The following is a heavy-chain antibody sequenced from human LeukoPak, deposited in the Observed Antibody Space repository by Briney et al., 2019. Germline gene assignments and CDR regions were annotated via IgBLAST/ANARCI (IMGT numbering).Heavy chain of an antibody. CDR3: ARVTGGYDLIYYYYGMDV. J-gene: IGHJ6*02. D-gene: IGHD5-12*01. CDR1: GFTFSSYS. Sequence: GGSLRLSCAASGFTFSSYSMNWVRQAPGKGLEGVSSISSSSSHIYYADSVKGRFTISRDNAKNSLYLQMNSLRAEDTAVYYCARVTGGYDLIYYYYGMDVWGQGTTVTVSS. CDR2: ISSSSSHI. V-gene: IGHV3-21*01.